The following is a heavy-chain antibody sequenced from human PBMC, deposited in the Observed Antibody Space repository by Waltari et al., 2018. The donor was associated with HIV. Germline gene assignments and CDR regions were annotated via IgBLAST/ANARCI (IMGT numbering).Heavy chain of an antibody. J-gene: IGHJ3*02. CDR1: GFTFSSYS. CDR2: ISGSPSYI. D-gene: IGHD3-22*01. CDR3: ARDPGGNYDSFAFDI. Sequence: EVQLVESGGGLVKPGGSLRPSCATSGFTFSSYSINWVRQAPGKGLEWVSSISGSPSYIYYADSVKGRFTISRDNAKNSLYLQMNSLRAEDTAVYYCARDPGGNYDSFAFDIWGQGTMVTVSS. V-gene: IGHV3-21*01.